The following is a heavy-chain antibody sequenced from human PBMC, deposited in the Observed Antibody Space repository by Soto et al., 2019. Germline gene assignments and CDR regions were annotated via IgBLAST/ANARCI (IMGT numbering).Heavy chain of an antibody. J-gene: IGHJ5*02. Sequence: QVQLQESGPGLVKPSQTLSLTCTVSGGSISSGGYYWSWIRQHPGKGLEWIGYIYYSGSTYYNPSLKSRVTISVDTSKNQFSLKLSSVTAADTAVYYCARIDRMVDYDFWSGYRKSWFDPWGQGTLVTVSS. V-gene: IGHV4-31*03. CDR2: IYYSGST. CDR3: ARIDRMVDYDFWSGYRKSWFDP. CDR1: GGSISSGGYY. D-gene: IGHD3-3*01.